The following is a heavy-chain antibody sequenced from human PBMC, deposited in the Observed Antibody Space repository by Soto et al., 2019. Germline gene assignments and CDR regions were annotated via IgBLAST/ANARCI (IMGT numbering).Heavy chain of an antibody. D-gene: IGHD6-19*01. CDR2: TSYDGGNK. Sequence: QVQLVESGGGVVQPGSSLRLSCAASGFTFSPYAMHWVRQAPGTWLEWVAVTSYDGGNKFYADSVKGRFTISRDNSKNTLYLQMNSMKPEDTAVYYCARDWGSSGWYRGGDYWGQGTLVTVSS. CDR1: GFTFSPYA. CDR3: ARDWGSSGWYRGGDY. V-gene: IGHV3-30-3*01. J-gene: IGHJ4*02.